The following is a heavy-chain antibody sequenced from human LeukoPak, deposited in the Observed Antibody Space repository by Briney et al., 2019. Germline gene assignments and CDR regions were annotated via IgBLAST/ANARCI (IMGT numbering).Heavy chain of an antibody. CDR1: GGSFSGYY. CDR2: IYYSGST. J-gene: IGHJ4*02. V-gene: IGHV4-59*08. D-gene: IGHD6-19*01. Sequence: PSETLSLTCAVYGGSFSGYYWSWIRQPPGKGLEWIGYIYYSGSTNYNPSLKSRVTISVDTSKNQFSLKLSSVTAADTAVYYCASENSVAGNHYWGQGTLVTVSS. CDR3: ASENSVAGNHY.